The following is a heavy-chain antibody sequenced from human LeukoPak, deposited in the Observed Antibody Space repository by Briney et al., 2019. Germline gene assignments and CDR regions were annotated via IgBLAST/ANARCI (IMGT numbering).Heavy chain of an antibody. V-gene: IGHV1-8*03. CDR3: ARGGPGYCSSTSCYTREFDY. Sequence: ASVKVSCKASGYIFTSYDINWVRQATGQGLEWMGWKNPNSGNTGYAQKFQGRVTITRNTSISTAYMELSSLRSEDTAVYYCARGGPGYCSSTSCYTREFDYWGQGTLVTVSS. CDR2: KNPNSGNT. D-gene: IGHD2-2*02. CDR1: GYIFTSYD. J-gene: IGHJ4*02.